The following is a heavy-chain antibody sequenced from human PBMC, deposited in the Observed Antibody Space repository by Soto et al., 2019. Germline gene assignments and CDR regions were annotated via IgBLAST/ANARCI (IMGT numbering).Heavy chain of an antibody. CDR1: GYTFITYD. CDR2: MNPDTGGT. D-gene: IGHD2-21*01. CDR3: TRAQELLPKY. V-gene: IGHV1-8*01. Sequence: QVQLVQSGAEVKKPGASVKVSCKASGYTFITYDINWVRQAPGQGLEWMGWMNPDTGGTGYAQRLQGRIIMTRNTCISTAYLELSSLTSEDTAVYFCTRAQELLPKYLGQGTQVTVSS. J-gene: IGHJ1*01.